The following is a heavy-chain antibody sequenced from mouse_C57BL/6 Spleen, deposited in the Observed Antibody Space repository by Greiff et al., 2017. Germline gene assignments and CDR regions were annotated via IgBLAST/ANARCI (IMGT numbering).Heavy chain of an antibody. J-gene: IGHJ2*01. CDR2: INPNNGGT. V-gene: IGHV1-22*01. CDR3: ARWPITTVVATNY. D-gene: IGHD1-1*01. CDR1: GYTFTDYN. Sequence: VQLQQSGPELVKPGASVKMSCKASGYTFTDYNMHWVKQSHGKSLEWIGYINPNNGGTSYNQKFKGKATLTVNKSSSTAYMELRSLTSEDSAVYYCARWPITTVVATNYWGQGTTLTVSS.